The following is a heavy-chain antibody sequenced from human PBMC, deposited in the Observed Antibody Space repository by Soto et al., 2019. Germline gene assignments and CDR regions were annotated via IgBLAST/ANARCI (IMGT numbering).Heavy chain of an antibody. CDR3: ARARAAAGPANDY. Sequence: SETLSLTCTVSGGSISSYYWSWIRQPPGKGLEWIGYIYYSGSTNYNPSLKSRVTISVDTSKNQFSLKLSSVTAADTAVYYCARARAAAGPANDYWGQGTLVTVSS. CDR1: GGSISSYY. D-gene: IGHD6-13*01. CDR2: IYYSGST. J-gene: IGHJ4*02. V-gene: IGHV4-59*01.